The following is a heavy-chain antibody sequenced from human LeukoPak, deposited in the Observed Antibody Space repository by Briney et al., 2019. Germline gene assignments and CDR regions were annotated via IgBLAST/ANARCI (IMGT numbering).Heavy chain of an antibody. CDR1: GFTFDDYA. CDR3: ATSHDSSGYGFDY. V-gene: IGHV3-9*03. CDR2: ISWNSGSI. D-gene: IGHD3-22*01. J-gene: IGHJ4*02. Sequence: QPGGSLRLSCAAPGFTFDDYAMHWVRQAPGKGLEWVSGISWNSGSIGYADSVKGRFTISRDNAKNSLYLQMNSLRAEDMALYYCATSHDSSGYGFDYWGQGTLVTVSS.